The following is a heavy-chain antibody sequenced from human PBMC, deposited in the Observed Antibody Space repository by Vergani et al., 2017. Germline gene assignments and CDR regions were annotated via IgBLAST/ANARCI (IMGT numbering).Heavy chain of an antibody. D-gene: IGHD3-10*01. CDR2: IYHSGGA. Sequence: QLHLQESGPGLVKPSETLSLTCTVSGGSITSSSYYWGWIRQPPGKGLEWIGNIYHSGGAYYNPSLETRVTISGDTSKNQFSLKLNSVTAADPAVYYCGRVADFYGLGSRLLDLWGQGILVTVTS. V-gene: IGHV4-39*07. J-gene: IGHJ5*02. CDR3: GRVADFYGLGSRLLDL. CDR1: GGSITSSSYY.